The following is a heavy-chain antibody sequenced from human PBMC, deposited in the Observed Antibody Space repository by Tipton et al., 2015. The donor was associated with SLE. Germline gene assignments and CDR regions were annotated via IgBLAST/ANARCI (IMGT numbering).Heavy chain of an antibody. CDR2: ISSNSRYI. V-gene: IGHV3-21*03. CDR3: ARQIAPRPSWFDP. D-gene: IGHD6-6*01. CDR1: GFSFSTYT. Sequence: GSLRLSCAASGFSFSTYTMNWVRQAPGKGLEWVSSISSNSRYIFYADSVKGRFTISRDNANKSLFLQMNSLRAEDTAVYYCARQIAPRPSWFDPWGQGTLVTVSS. J-gene: IGHJ5*02.